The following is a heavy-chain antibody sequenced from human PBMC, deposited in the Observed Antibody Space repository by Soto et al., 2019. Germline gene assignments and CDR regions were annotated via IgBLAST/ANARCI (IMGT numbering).Heavy chain of an antibody. CDR2: INPNSGGT. Sequence: ASVKVSCKASGYTFTGYYMHWVRQAPGQGLEWMGWINPNSGGTNYAQKFQGWVTMTRDTSISTAYMELSRLRSDDTAVYYCARESGRYCSGGSCYLDAFDIWSQGTMVTVSS. D-gene: IGHD2-15*01. CDR3: ARESGRYCSGGSCYLDAFDI. J-gene: IGHJ3*02. V-gene: IGHV1-2*04. CDR1: GYTFTGYY.